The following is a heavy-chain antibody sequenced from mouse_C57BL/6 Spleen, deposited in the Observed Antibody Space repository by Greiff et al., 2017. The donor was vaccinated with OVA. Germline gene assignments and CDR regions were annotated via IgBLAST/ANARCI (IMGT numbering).Heavy chain of an antibody. D-gene: IGHD2-4*01. CDR3: ARYDYDGYYFDD. V-gene: IGHV3-8*01. Sequence: EVKLVESGPGLAKPSQTLSLTCSVTGYSITSDYWNWIRKFPGNKLEYMGYISYSGRTYYIPSLKSRISITRDTSKNQYYLQLNSVTTEDTATYYCARYDYDGYYFDDWGQGTTLTVSS. J-gene: IGHJ2*01. CDR1: GYSITSDY. CDR2: ISYSGRT.